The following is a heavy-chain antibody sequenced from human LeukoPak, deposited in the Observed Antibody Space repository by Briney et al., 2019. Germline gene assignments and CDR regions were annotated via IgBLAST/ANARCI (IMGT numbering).Heavy chain of an antibody. Sequence: EASVKVSCKASGYTFTSYDINWVRQATGQGLEWMGWMNPNSGNTGYAQKFQGRVTMTRNTAISTAYMELSSLRSEDTAVYYCARGPGRYCSGGSCNSLGYYGMDVWGQGTTVTVSS. CDR3: ARGPGRYCSGGSCNSLGYYGMDV. CDR1: GYTFTSYD. D-gene: IGHD2-15*01. J-gene: IGHJ6*02. CDR2: MNPNSGNT. V-gene: IGHV1-8*01.